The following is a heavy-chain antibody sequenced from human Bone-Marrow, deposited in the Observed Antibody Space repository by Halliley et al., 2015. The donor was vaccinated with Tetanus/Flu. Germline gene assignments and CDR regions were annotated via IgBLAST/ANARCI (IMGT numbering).Heavy chain of an antibody. Sequence: SLRLSCAVFGFTVSDYEMNWVRQAPGKGLEWVSYISSSGNTVYYADSVKGRFTISRHTSKNSLYLQMSSLRADDAALYHCVRATKITSGGAVVESNLLYRWGQGTLVTVSS. J-gene: IGHJ5*02. CDR2: ISSSGNTV. V-gene: IGHV3-48*03. CDR3: VRATKITSGGAVVESNLLYR. D-gene: IGHD3-16*02. CDR1: GFTVSDYE.